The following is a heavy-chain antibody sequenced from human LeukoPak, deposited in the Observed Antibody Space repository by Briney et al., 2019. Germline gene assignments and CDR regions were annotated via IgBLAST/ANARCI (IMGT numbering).Heavy chain of an antibody. Sequence: PSETLSLTCTVSGGSISSYYWSWIRQPAGKGLEWIGRIYTSGSTNYNPSLKSRVTMSVDTSKNQFSLKLSSVTAADTAVYYCAREQYYYGSGSYLRFDYWGQGTLVTVSS. V-gene: IGHV4-4*07. D-gene: IGHD3-10*01. CDR2: IYTSGST. CDR3: AREQYYYGSGSYLRFDY. CDR1: GGSISSYY. J-gene: IGHJ4*02.